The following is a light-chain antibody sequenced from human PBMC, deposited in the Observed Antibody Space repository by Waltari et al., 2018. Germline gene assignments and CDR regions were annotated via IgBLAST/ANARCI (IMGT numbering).Light chain of an antibody. CDR3: SSFAGTKNWV. Sequence: QSALTQPPSASGSPGQSVTISCTGTSSDVGGYNFVSWYQQLPGKAPKLMIFEVTKRPSGVPYRFSGSKSGNTASLTVSGLQAENEADYYCSSFAGTKNWVFVGGTKLTVL. CDR1: SSDVGGYNF. V-gene: IGLV2-8*01. CDR2: EVT. J-gene: IGLJ3*02.